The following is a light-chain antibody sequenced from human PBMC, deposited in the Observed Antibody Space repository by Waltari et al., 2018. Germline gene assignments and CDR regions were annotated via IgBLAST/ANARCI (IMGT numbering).Light chain of an antibody. Sequence: TQSPSVSVTAGQTASVSRGGYNIEKKSVHWYQQKPGQAPMLVIPYDDDRPPGIPQRFSGSNSGNAAILTISRVEAGDEADYYCQVWDSDAGQPLFGGGTKLTV. CDR3: QVWDSDAGQPL. CDR2: YDD. J-gene: IGLJ2*01. V-gene: IGLV3-21*01. CDR1: NIEKKS.